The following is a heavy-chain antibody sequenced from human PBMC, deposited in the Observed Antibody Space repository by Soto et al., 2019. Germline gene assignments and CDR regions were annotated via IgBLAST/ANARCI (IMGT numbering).Heavy chain of an antibody. CDR2: ISSSSSTI. CDR3: ARDPGDSSGYYSSGNWFDP. J-gene: IGHJ5*02. D-gene: IGHD3-22*01. V-gene: IGHV3-48*02. Sequence: RVSLRLSFAASGFTFSRYGMNWVRQAPGKGLEWVSYISSSSSTIYYADSVKGRFTISRDNAKNSLYLQMNSLRDEDTAVYYCARDPGDSSGYYSSGNWFDPWGQGTLVTVSS. CDR1: GFTFSRYG.